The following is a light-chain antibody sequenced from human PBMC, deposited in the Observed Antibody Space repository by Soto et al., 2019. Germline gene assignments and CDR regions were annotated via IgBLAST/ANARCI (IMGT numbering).Light chain of an antibody. J-gene: IGKJ4*01. CDR1: QSVRTY. V-gene: IGKV3-11*01. CDR2: DVS. Sequence: EIGLTQSPATLSLSPGERATLSCRASQSVRTYLAWYQQKPGQAPRLLIHDVSDRATGIPARFSGSGSGTDFPLTISSLEPEDFSVYYCQQRSSWPLTFGGGTKVDIK. CDR3: QQRSSWPLT.